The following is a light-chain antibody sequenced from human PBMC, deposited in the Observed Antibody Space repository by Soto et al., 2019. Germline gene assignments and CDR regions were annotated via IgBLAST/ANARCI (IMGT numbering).Light chain of an antibody. Sequence: DIQMTQSPSTLSGSVGDRVTITCRASQTISSWLAWYQQKPGKAPKLLIYKASTLESGVPSRCSGSGSGTEFTLTISSLQPDDFATYYCQHYNRYSEAFGQGTKVELK. V-gene: IGKV1-5*03. CDR3: QHYNRYSEA. J-gene: IGKJ1*01. CDR1: QTISSW. CDR2: KAS.